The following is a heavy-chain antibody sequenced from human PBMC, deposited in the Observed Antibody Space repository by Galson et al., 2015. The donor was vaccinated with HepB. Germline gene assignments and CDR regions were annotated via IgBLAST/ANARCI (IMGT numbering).Heavy chain of an antibody. J-gene: IGHJ6*02. CDR1: GFTFSSYA. D-gene: IGHD3-16*01. Sequence: SLRLSCAASGFTFSSYAMHWVRQAPGKGLEWVAVISYDGSNKYYADSVKGRFTISRDNSKNTLYLQMNSLRAEDTAVYYCARDHRGTIYYYYGMDVWGQGTTVTVSS. V-gene: IGHV3-30-3*01. CDR2: ISYDGSNK. CDR3: ARDHRGTIYYYYGMDV.